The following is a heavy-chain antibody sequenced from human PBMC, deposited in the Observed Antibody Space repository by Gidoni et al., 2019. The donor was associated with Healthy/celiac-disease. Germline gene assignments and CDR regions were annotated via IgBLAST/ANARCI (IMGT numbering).Heavy chain of an antibody. CDR3: ARGRRSRGLFDI. Sequence: QVQLQQWGAGLLKPSETLSLTCAVFGGSFSGYYWSWTRQPPGKGLEWIGEINLSGSTNYNPSLKSRVTIAVDTSKNQFSLKLSSVTAADTAVYYCARGRRSRGLFDIWGQGTMVTVSS. D-gene: IGHD3-22*01. CDR2: INLSGST. V-gene: IGHV4-34*01. J-gene: IGHJ3*02. CDR1: GGSFSGYY.